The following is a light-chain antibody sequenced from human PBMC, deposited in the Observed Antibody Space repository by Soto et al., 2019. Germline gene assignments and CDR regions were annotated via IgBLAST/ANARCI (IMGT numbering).Light chain of an antibody. CDR2: EVS. V-gene: IGLV2-14*01. CDR3: TSYSRYRVLV. CDR1: SSDIGGYKY. Sequence: ALTQPASVSGSVGQSITISCTGTSSDIGGYKYVSWYQQHPGKAPKLIIFEVSNRPSGVSDRFSGSNSGNTASLTISGLQAEDEADYYCTSYSRYRVLVFGGGTKVTVL. J-gene: IGLJ3*02.